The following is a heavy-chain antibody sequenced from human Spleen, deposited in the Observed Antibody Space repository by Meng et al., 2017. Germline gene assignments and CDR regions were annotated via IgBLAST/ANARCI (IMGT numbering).Heavy chain of an antibody. CDR1: GGSISSGDYY. V-gene: IGHV4-30-4*01. CDR2: IYYSGST. Sequence: QVQLQESGPGLVKPSQTPSLTCTVSGGSISSGDYYWSWIRQPPGKGLEWIGYIYYSGSTYYNPSLNSRVTISVDTSKNQFSLKLSSVTAADTAVYYCARVGACSGGSCYFRLFDYWGQGTLVTVSS. D-gene: IGHD2-15*01. CDR3: ARVGACSGGSCYFRLFDY. J-gene: IGHJ4*02.